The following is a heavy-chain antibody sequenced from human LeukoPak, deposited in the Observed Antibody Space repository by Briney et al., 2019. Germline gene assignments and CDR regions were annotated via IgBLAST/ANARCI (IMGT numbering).Heavy chain of an antibody. V-gene: IGHV4-59*08. J-gene: IGHJ5*02. CDR3: ARRRSIAARPDWFDP. CDR1: GGSISSYY. D-gene: IGHD6-6*01. CDR2: IYYSGST. Sequence: KPSETLSLTCTVSGGSISSYYWSWIRQPPGKGLEWIGYIYYSGSTNYNPSLKSRVTISVDTSKNQLSLKLSSVTAADTAVYYRARRRSIAARPDWFDPWGQGTLVTVSS.